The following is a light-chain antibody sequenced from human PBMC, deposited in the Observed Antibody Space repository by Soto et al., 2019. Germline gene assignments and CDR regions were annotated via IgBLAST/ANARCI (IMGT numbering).Light chain of an antibody. J-gene: IGLJ1*01. V-gene: IGLV2-8*01. CDR1: SSDVGGYDH. Sequence: LTQPPSASGSPGQSVTIPCTGTSSDVGGYDHVSWYQQHPGKAPKLMIYEVTKRPAGVPDRFSGSKSGNTASLTVSGLQAEDEADYFCSSDAGNYNYVFGTGTKVTVL. CDR2: EVT. CDR3: SSDAGNYNYV.